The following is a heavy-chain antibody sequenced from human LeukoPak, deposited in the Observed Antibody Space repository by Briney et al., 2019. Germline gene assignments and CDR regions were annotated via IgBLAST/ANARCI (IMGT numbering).Heavy chain of an antibody. CDR3: ARKSRVVVPAAMSGIGPERIHYYYYGMDV. CDR1: RFTFTNYY. CDR2: IIPIFGTA. J-gene: IGHJ6*02. D-gene: IGHD2-2*01. V-gene: IGHV1-69*05. Sequence: ASVKVSCKASRFTFTNYYVHWVRQAPGQGLEWMGGIIPIFGTANYAQKFQGRVTITTDESTSTAYMELSSLRSEDTAVYYCARKSRVVVPAAMSGIGPERIHYYYYGMDVWGQGTTVTVSS.